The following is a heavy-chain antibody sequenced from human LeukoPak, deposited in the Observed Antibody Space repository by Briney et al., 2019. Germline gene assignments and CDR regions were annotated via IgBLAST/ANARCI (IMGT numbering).Heavy chain of an antibody. D-gene: IGHD5/OR15-5a*01. CDR3: AREENGGVYDDGFDI. Sequence: GGSLRLSCAASGSTFKKNFMYWVRQAPGKGLEWVSVIRTGGDTHYADSVKGRFSISRDDSKNTIYLQMNSLRAEDTAVYYCAREENGGVYDDGFDIWGQGAMVIVSS. J-gene: IGHJ3*02. V-gene: IGHV3-53*01. CDR1: GSTFKKNF. CDR2: IRTGGDT.